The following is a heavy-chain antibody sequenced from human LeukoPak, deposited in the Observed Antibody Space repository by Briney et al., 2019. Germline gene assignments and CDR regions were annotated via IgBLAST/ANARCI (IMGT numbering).Heavy chain of an antibody. V-gene: IGHV4-34*01. J-gene: IGHJ1*01. CDR1: GGSFSGYY. CDR2: INHSGST. CDR3: ARLVVGPKARYFQH. Sequence: SETLSLTCAVYGGSFSGYYWSWIRQPPGKGLEWIGEINHSGSTNYNPSLKSRVTISVDTSKNQFPLKLSSVTAADTAVYYCARLVVGPKARYFQHWGQGTLVTVSS. D-gene: IGHD3-10*01.